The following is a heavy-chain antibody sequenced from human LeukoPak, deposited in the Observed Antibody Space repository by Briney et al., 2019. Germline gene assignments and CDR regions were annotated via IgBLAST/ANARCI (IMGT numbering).Heavy chain of an antibody. CDR1: GGSISSGGYY. CDR3: ASSGSGSTFDY. CDR2: IYYGGST. J-gene: IGHJ4*02. Sequence: PSQTLSLTCTVSGGSISSGGYYWSWIRQHPGKGLEWIGYIYYGGSTFYNPSLKSRVTISVDTSKNQFSLKLSSVTAADTAVYYCASSGSGSTFDYWGQGTLVTVSS. V-gene: IGHV4-31*03. D-gene: IGHD3-10*01.